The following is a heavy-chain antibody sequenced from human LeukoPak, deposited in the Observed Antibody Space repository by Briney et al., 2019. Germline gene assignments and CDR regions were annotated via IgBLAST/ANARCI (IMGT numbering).Heavy chain of an antibody. D-gene: IGHD6-19*01. CDR1: GFSLSTTGMC. J-gene: IGHJ4*02. CDR2: IDWDDDK. Sequence: SGPALVKPTQTLTLTCAFSGFSLSTTGMCVSWIRQPPGKALEWLARIDWDDDKYYSASLKTRLTISKDTSKNQVVLTMTNMDPVDTATYYCARMVRLVPDYWGQGTLVTVPS. CDR3: ARMVRLVPDY. V-gene: IGHV2-70*11.